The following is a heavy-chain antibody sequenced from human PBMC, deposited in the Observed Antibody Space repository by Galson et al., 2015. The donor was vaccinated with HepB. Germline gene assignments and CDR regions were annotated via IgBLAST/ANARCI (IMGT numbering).Heavy chain of an antibody. Sequence: SLRLSCAASGFTFSSYSMSWVRQAPGKGLEWVSYISSSSSTIYYADSVKGRFTISRDNAKNSLYLQMNSLRDEDTAVYYCARDYKATVVTNSGERAFDIWGQGTMVTVSS. CDR2: ISSSSSTI. CDR1: GFTFSSYS. J-gene: IGHJ3*02. D-gene: IGHD4-23*01. V-gene: IGHV3-48*02. CDR3: ARDYKATVVTNSGERAFDI.